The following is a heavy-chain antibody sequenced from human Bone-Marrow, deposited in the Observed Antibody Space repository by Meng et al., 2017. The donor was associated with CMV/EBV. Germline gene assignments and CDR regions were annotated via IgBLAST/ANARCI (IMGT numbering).Heavy chain of an antibody. CDR2: ITHGGYT. J-gene: IGHJ6*02. Sequence: SETLSLTCAVYGGSFSGYHWSWIRQSPGKGLEWIGEITHGGYTNYCPSPKSRVTISRDTSKNQFSLKLTSVTATDTAVYYCAREPVGWLLYRYVPGTLDVWGQGTTVTVPS. V-gene: IGHV4-34*01. CDR1: GGSFSGYH. D-gene: IGHD3-3*01. CDR3: AREPVGWLLYRYVPGTLDV.